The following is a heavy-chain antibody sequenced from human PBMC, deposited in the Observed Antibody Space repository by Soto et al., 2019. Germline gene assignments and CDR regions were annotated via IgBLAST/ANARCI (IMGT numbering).Heavy chain of an antibody. CDR1: GGTFSSYA. J-gene: IGHJ6*02. CDR3: ARGRVIAAAGLSYYYYGMDV. CDR2: IIPIFGTA. V-gene: IGHV1-69*01. D-gene: IGHD6-13*01. Sequence: QVQLVQSGAEVKKPGSSVKVSCKASGGTFSSYAISWVRQAPGQGLEWMGGIIPIFGTANYAQKLQGRVTITADESTSTDYMELSSLRSEDTAVYYCARGRVIAAAGLSYYYYGMDVWGQGTTVTVSS.